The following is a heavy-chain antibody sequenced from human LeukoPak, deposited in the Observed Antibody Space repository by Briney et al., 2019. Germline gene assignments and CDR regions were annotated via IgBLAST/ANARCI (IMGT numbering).Heavy chain of an antibody. V-gene: IGHV4-59*12. Sequence: KTSETLSLTCTVSGCSISSYYWSWIRQPPGKGLEWIGYIYYSGSTNYNPSLKSRVTISVDTSKNQFSLKLSSVTAADTAVYYCARLGFGESASRYYYYYMDVWGKGTTVTISS. CDR3: ARLGFGESASRYYYYYMDV. D-gene: IGHD3-10*01. CDR1: GCSISSYY. CDR2: IYYSGST. J-gene: IGHJ6*03.